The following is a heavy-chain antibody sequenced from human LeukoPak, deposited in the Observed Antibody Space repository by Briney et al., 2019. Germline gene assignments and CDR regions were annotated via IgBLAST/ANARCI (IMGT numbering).Heavy chain of an antibody. CDR2: ISGSGGST. D-gene: IGHD4-23*01. J-gene: IGHJ3*02. CDR1: GLTFSNYA. V-gene: IGHV3-23*01. CDR3: AKDLSSTVVTPYAFDI. Sequence: GGSLRLSCAASGLTFSNYAVSWVRQAPGKGLELVSAISGSGGSTYYADSVKGRFTISRDNSKNTLYLQMNSLRAEDTAVYYCAKDLSSTVVTPYAFDIWGQGTMVTVSS.